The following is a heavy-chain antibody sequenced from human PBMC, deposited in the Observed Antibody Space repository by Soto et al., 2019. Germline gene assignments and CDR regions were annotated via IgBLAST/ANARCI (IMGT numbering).Heavy chain of an antibody. CDR3: ASFEQLVVH. D-gene: IGHD6-13*01. Sequence: QVQLVQSGAEVKKPGSSVKVSCKASGGTFSNFAISWVRQAPGQGLEWMGGFIPIFGTLNYAQRVQGRLTISADESTSTDYMELSRLRAEDTAVYYCASFEQLVVHGGQGTVVTVSS. CDR1: GGTFSNFA. J-gene: IGHJ1*01. V-gene: IGHV1-69*01. CDR2: FIPIFGTL.